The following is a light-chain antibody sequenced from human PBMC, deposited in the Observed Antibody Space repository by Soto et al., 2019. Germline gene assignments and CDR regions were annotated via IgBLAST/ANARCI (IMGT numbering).Light chain of an antibody. Sequence: EIVLTQSPATLSLSPGERATPSSRASQSVTPYLGWYQQKPGQAPRLLIYDASNRATGIPARFSGSGSGTDFTLTISSLEPEDFAVYYCQQRSNWITFGQGTRLEIK. CDR1: QSVTPY. CDR3: QQRSNWIT. J-gene: IGKJ5*01. CDR2: DAS. V-gene: IGKV3-11*01.